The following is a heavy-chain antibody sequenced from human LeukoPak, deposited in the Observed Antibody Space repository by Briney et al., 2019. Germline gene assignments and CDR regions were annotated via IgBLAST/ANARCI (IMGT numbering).Heavy chain of an antibody. CDR3: ARGDPAASLLIDY. J-gene: IGHJ4*02. CDR2: IYHSGNT. Sequence: PSETLSLTCAVSGYAISSGYSWGWIRQPPGKGLEWIGSIYHSGNTYYNPSLKSRVTISVDTSKTQCSLKMRSVTAADTAMFYCARGDPAASLLIDYWGQGTLVTVSS. V-gene: IGHV4-38-2*01. CDR1: GYAISSGYS. D-gene: IGHD2-2*01.